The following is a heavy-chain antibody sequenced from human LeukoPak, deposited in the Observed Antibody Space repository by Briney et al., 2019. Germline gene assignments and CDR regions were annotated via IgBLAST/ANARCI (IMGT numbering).Heavy chain of an antibody. V-gene: IGHV1-46*01. CDR1: GYTFTSYY. D-gene: IGHD2-2*02. Sequence: GASVKVSCKASGYTFTSYYMHWVRQAPGQWLEWMGIINPSGGSTSYAQKFQGRVTMTRDTSTSTVYMELSSLRSEDTAVYYCARDSNIVVVPAAIDFDYWGQGTLVTVSS. J-gene: IGHJ4*02. CDR2: INPSGGST. CDR3: ARDSNIVVVPAAIDFDY.